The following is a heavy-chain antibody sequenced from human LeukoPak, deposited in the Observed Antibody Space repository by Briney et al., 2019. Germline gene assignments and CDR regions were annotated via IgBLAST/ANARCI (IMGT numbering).Heavy chain of an antibody. D-gene: IGHD5-24*01. CDR3: ARGHRDGYVSLYYYGMDV. J-gene: IGHJ6*02. Sequence: SSETLSLTCAVYGGSFSGYYWSRIRQPPGKGLERIGEINHSGSTNYNPSLKSRVTISVDTSKNQFSLKLSSVTAADTAVYYCARGHRDGYVSLYYYGMDVWGQGTTVTVSS. CDR2: INHSGST. V-gene: IGHV4-34*01. CDR1: GGSFSGYY.